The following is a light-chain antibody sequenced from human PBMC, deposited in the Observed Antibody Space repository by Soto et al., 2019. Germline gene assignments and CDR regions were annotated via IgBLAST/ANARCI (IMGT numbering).Light chain of an antibody. CDR3: QQYKNWPPLT. J-gene: IGKJ4*01. CDR2: GAS. Sequence: EIVMTHSPATLSFSAVETATLSCRASQSVSSNVAWYQQKPGQAPSLLIYGASTRATDIPPRFSGSGSGTEFTLTITSLQSEDIAVYFCQQYKNWPPLTFGGGTKVDIK. V-gene: IGKV3-15*01. CDR1: QSVSSN.